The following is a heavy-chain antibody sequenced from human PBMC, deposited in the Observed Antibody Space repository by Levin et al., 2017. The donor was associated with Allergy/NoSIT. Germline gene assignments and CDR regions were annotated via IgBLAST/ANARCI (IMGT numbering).Heavy chain of an antibody. J-gene: IGHJ4*02. Sequence: GESLKISCKASGYTFTNYGITWVRQAPGQGLEWMGWISAYNGHTNYAQKLQGRVTMTTDTSTSTAYMELRSLRSDDTAVYYCARDGDYTRPFDYWGQGTLVTVSS. D-gene: IGHD4-17*01. V-gene: IGHV1-18*01. CDR3: ARDGDYTRPFDY. CDR1: GYTFTNYG. CDR2: ISAYNGHT.